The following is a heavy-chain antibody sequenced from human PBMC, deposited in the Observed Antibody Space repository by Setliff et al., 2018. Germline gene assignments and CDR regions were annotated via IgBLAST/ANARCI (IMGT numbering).Heavy chain of an antibody. CDR1: VVSFKSHY. CDR3: ARFAGSSWVDY. J-gene: IGHJ4*02. Sequence: LSLTCSVSVVSFKSHYWSWIRQSPGKGLEWIGSIYYSGSTYYNPSLKSRVTISVDTSKNQFSLKLSSVTAADTAVYYCARFAGSSWVDYWGQGTLVTVSS. D-gene: IGHD6-13*01. CDR2: IYYSGST. V-gene: IGHV4-59*11.